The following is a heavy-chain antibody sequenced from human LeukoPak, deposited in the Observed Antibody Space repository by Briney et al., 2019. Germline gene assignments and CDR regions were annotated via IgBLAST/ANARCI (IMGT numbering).Heavy chain of an antibody. D-gene: IGHD2-15*01. CDR2: IYYSGST. Sequence: SETLSLTCTVSGGSISSSSYYWGWIRQPPGKGLEWIGSIYYSGSTYYNPSLKSRVTISVDTSKNQFSLKLSSVTAADTAVYYCARLSEALCCGGSCFYFDYWGQGTLVTVSS. V-gene: IGHV4-39*01. CDR3: ARLSEALCCGGSCFYFDY. CDR1: GGSISSSSYY. J-gene: IGHJ4*02.